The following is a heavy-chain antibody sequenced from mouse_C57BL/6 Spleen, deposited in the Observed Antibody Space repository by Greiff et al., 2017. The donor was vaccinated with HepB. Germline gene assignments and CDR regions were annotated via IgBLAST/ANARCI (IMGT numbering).Heavy chain of an antibody. CDR1: GYAFSSSW. J-gene: IGHJ4*01. CDR3: ARWYYAMDY. CDR2: INPGDGDT. V-gene: IGHV1-82*01. Sequence: VQLQQSGPELVKPGASVKISCKASGYAFSSSWMNWVKQRPGRGLGWIGRINPGDGDTNYNGKFKGKATLTADKSSSTAYMQLSSLTSEESAVYFCARWYYAMDYWGQGTSVTVSS.